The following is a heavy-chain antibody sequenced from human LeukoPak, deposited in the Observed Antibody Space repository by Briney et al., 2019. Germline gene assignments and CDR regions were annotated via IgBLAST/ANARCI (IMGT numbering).Heavy chain of an antibody. CDR2: IWYDGSNK. Sequence: PGRSLRLSCAASGFTFSSYGMHWVRQAPGKGLEWVAVIWYDGSNKYYADSVKGRFTFSRDNSKNTLDLQMNSLRAEDTAVYYCARDRSYDFWSGYSTPDYWGQGTLVTVSS. CDR1: GFTFSSYG. D-gene: IGHD3-3*01. V-gene: IGHV3-33*01. J-gene: IGHJ4*02. CDR3: ARDRSYDFWSGYSTPDY.